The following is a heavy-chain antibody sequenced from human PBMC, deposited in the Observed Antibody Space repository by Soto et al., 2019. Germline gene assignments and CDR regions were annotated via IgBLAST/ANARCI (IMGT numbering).Heavy chain of an antibody. CDR1: GFTFSSYA. J-gene: IGHJ6*03. CDR3: AKDGVYCSSTSCNYYYYYYMDV. Sequence: SGGSLRLSCAASGFTFSSYAMSWVRQAPGKGLEWVSAISGSGGSTYYADSVKGRFTISRDNSKNTLYLQMNSLRAEDTAVYYCAKDGVYCSSTSCNYYYYYYMDVWGKGTTVTVSS. V-gene: IGHV3-23*01. CDR2: ISGSGGST. D-gene: IGHD2-2*01.